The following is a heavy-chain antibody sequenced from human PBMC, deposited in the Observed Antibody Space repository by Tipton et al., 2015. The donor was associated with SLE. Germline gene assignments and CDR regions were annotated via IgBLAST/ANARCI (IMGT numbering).Heavy chain of an antibody. CDR2: ISTYNGNT. J-gene: IGHJ4*02. V-gene: IGHV1-18*01. Sequence: QVQLVQSGVEVKKPGASVRVSCKASGYTFTTYGISWVRQAPGQGLEWMGWISTYNGNTNYAQKLQGRVTMTTDTSASTAYMELRRLTSDDTAVYYCARVPGLPFFDFWGQGTMVTVSS. CDR1: GYTFTTYG. CDR3: ARVPGLPFFDF.